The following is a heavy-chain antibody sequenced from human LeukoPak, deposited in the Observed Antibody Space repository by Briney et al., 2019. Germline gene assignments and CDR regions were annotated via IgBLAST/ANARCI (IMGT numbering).Heavy chain of an antibody. V-gene: IGHV3-9*01. Sequence: AGGSLRLSCAASGFTFSSYAMSWVRQVPGKGLEWVSGITWNSVNIGYADSVRGRFTISRDNAKNSLYLQMNSLRAEDTALYYCAKDKAMAGFYYFDYWGQGTLVTVSS. CDR2: ITWNSVNI. CDR3: AKDKAMAGFYYFDY. CDR1: GFTFSSYA. D-gene: IGHD6-19*01. J-gene: IGHJ4*02.